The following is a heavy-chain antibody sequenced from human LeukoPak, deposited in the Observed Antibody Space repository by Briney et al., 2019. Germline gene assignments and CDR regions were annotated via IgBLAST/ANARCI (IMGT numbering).Heavy chain of an antibody. CDR3: AKGSKAVLFTRDYYLDV. CDR2: IRYDGSNK. D-gene: IGHD6-19*01. V-gene: IGHV3-30*02. J-gene: IGHJ6*03. Sequence: GGSLRLSCAASGFTFSSCGIHWVRQAPGKGLEWVAFIRYDGSNKNYADSVKGRFTISRDNSKNTLYLQMNSLRAEDTAVYYCAKGSKAVLFTRDYYLDVWGKGTTVTISS. CDR1: GFTFSSCG.